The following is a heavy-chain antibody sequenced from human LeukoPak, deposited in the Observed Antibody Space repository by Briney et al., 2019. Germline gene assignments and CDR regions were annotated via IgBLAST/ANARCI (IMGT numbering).Heavy chain of an antibody. D-gene: IGHD2-2*01. CDR2: IWYDGSNK. V-gene: IGHV3-33*01. J-gene: IGHJ6*02. CDR1: GFTFSSYG. Sequence: GGSLRLSCAASGFTFSSYGMHWVRQAPGRGLEWVAVIWYDGSNKYYADSVKGRFTISRDNSKNTLYLQMNSLRAEDTAVYYCARRLAYCSSTSCYVSDYYYGMDVWGQGTTVTVSS. CDR3: ARRLAYCSSTSCYVSDYYYGMDV.